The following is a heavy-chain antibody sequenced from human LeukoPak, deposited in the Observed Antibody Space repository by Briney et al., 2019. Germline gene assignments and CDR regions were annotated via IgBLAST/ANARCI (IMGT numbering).Heavy chain of an antibody. CDR2: INHSGST. V-gene: IGHV4-34*01. J-gene: IGHJ4*02. CDR1: GGSFSGYY. Sequence: SETLSLTCAVYGGSFSGYYWSWIRQPPGKGLEWIGEINHSGSTNYNPSLKSRVTISVDTSKNQFSLKLSSVTAADTAVYYCARVGRGSNLGALDYWGQGTLITVSS. CDR3: ARVGRGSNLGALDY. D-gene: IGHD1-26*01.